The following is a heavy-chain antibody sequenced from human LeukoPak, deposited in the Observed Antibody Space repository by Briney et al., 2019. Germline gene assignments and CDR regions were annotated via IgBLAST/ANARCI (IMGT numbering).Heavy chain of an antibody. Sequence: GESLKISCKGSGYTFTSYWIGWVRQMPGKGLEWMGIIYTGDSDTRYSLSFQGQVTISADKSISTAYLQWSSLEASDTAIYYCARHRSGSYSDAFDIWGQGTMVTVSS. D-gene: IGHD1-26*01. J-gene: IGHJ3*02. V-gene: IGHV5-51*01. CDR1: GYTFTSYW. CDR2: IYTGDSDT. CDR3: ARHRSGSYSDAFDI.